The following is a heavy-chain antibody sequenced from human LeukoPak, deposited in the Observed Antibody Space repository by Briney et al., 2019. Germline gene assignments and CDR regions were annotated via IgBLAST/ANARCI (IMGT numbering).Heavy chain of an antibody. CDR3: ARESRYKWEPPADY. J-gene: IGHJ4*02. CDR1: GFTFDDYA. V-gene: IGHV3-20*04. D-gene: IGHD1-26*01. Sequence: RGSLRLSCAASGFTFDDYAMSWVRQAPGKGLEWVSGINWNGGSTGYADSVKGRFTISRDNAKNSLYLQMNSLRAEDTALYYCARESRYKWEPPADYWGQGTLVTVSS. CDR2: INWNGGST.